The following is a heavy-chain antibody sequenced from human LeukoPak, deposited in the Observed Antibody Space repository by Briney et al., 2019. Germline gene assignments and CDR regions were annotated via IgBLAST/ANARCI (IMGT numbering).Heavy chain of an antibody. CDR2: INPSGGST. D-gene: IGHD6-19*01. J-gene: IGHJ4*02. Sequence: ASVKVSCKASGYTFTSYYMHWVRQAPGQGLEWMGIINPSGGSTSYAQKFQGRVTMTRDTSTSTVYMELSSLRSEDTAVYYRATPNSSGWLTFDYWGQGTQVTVSS. CDR1: GYTFTSYY. V-gene: IGHV1-46*01. CDR3: ATPNSSGWLTFDY.